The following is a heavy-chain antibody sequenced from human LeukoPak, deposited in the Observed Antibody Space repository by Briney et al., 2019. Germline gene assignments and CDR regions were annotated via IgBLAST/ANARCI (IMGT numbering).Heavy chain of an antibody. CDR2: INPNSGGT. V-gene: IGHV1-2*02. J-gene: IGHJ4*02. CDR1: GYTFTGYY. D-gene: IGHD1-26*01. CDR3: ARRGGPPPDFDY. Sequence: ASVKVSCKASGYTFTGYYMHWVRQAPGQGLEWMGWINPNSGGTNYAQKFQGRVTMTTDTSTSTAYMELRSLRSDDTAVYYCARRGGPPPDFDYWGQGTLVTVSS.